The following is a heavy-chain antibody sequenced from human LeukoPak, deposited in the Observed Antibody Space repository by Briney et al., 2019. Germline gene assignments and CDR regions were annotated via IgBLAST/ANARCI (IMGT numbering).Heavy chain of an antibody. CDR3: ARTYAYDATGDRGH. J-gene: IGHJ4*02. Sequence: PGGSLRLSCAASGFTFDDYAMHWVRQAPGKGLEWVSLISWDGGSTYYADSVKGRFTISRDNAKNSLYLQMNSLRAEDTAVYYCARTYAYDATGDRGHWGQGTLVTVSS. CDR1: GFTFDDYA. V-gene: IGHV3-43D*03. D-gene: IGHD3-16*01. CDR2: ISWDGGST.